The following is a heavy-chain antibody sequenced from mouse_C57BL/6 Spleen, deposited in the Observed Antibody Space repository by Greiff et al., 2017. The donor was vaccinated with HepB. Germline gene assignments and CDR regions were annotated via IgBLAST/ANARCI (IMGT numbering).Heavy chain of an antibody. V-gene: IGHV5-2*01. CDR3: ARSYGNFPFAY. CDR1: EYEFPSHD. D-gene: IGHD2-1*01. CDR2: INSDGGST. Sequence: EVKVVESGGGLVQPGESLKLSCESNEYEFPSHDMSWVRKTPEKRLELVAAINSDGGSTYYPDTMERRFIIARDNTKKTLYLQMSSLRSEDTALYYCARSYGNFPFAYWGQGTLVTVSA. J-gene: IGHJ3*01.